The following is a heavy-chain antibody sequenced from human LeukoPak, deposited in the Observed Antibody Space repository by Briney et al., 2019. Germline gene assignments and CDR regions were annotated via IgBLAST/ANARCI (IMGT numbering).Heavy chain of an antibody. V-gene: IGHV1-69*13. CDR1: GGTFSSYA. CDR3: ASSGGPFPGYYVDV. CDR2: IIPIFGTA. J-gene: IGHJ6*03. D-gene: IGHD2-8*02. Sequence: ASVKVSCKASGGTFSSYAISWVRQAPGQGLEWMGGIIPIFGTANYAQKFQGRVTITADESTSTAYMELSSLRSEDTAVYYCASSGGPFPGYYVDVWGKGTTVTISS.